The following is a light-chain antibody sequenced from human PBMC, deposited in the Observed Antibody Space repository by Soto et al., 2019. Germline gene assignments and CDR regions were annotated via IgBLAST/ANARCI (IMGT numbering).Light chain of an antibody. V-gene: IGKV3-11*01. Sequence: EIVLTQSPATLSLSPGEGATLSCRASQSISSHLAWYQQKPGQAPRLLMYDASNRATGIPARFSGSGSGTDFTLTISSLVAEDFAVYYCQQRHTWPLTFGGGTKVEIK. CDR1: QSISSH. J-gene: IGKJ4*01. CDR3: QQRHTWPLT. CDR2: DAS.